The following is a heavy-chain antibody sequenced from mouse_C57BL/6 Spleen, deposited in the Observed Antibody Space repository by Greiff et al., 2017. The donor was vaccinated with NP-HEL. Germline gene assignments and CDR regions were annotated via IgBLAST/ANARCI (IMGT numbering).Heavy chain of an antibody. J-gene: IGHJ1*03. V-gene: IGHV1-52*01. Sequence: QVQLQQPGAELVRPGSSVKLSCKASGYTFTSYWMHWVKQRPIQGLEWIGNIDPSDSETHYNQKFKDKATLTVDKSSSTAYMQLSSLTSEDSAVYYCARPDYSNYRYWYFDVWGTGTTGTVSS. CDR1: GYTFTSYW. D-gene: IGHD2-5*01. CDR2: IDPSDSET. CDR3: ARPDYSNYRYWYFDV.